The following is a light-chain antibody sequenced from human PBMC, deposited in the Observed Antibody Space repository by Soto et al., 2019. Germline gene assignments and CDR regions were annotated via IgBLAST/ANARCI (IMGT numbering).Light chain of an antibody. V-gene: IGKV3-11*01. Sequence: ELVLTQSPATLSLSPGERATLSCRASQTVSIYLAWYQQKPGQVPRLLIYDSTNRATGIPPRFSGSGSGTDFTLTISSLEPEDFAVYYCQLYGTSPPYTFGQGTTLEIK. J-gene: IGKJ2*01. CDR2: DST. CDR3: QLYGTSPPYT. CDR1: QTVSIY.